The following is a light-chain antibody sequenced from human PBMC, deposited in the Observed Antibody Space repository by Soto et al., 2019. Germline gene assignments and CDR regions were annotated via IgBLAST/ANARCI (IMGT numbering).Light chain of an antibody. CDR2: GAS. CDR1: LNINTF. J-gene: IGKJ3*01. CDR3: QQSYTTPLT. Sequence: DIQMTQYPSSLSASVGDRVTITCRASLNINTFLNWYQQKPGKAPKLRIYGASSLQSGVPSRFSGSRSGTDFTLNISSLQPEDFGTYYCQQSYTTPLTFGPGTKVDIK. V-gene: IGKV1-39*01.